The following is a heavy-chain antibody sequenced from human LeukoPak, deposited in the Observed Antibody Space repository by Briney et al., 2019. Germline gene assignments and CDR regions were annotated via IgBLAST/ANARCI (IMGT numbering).Heavy chain of an antibody. Sequence: ASVTVSCKASGGTFTSYGISWVRQAPGQGLEWMGWISAYNGNTNYAQKLQGRVTMTTDTSTSTAYMELRSLRSDDTAVYYCATDYYDSSGYYPFDYWGQGTLVTVSS. J-gene: IGHJ4*02. CDR3: ATDYYDSSGYYPFDY. V-gene: IGHV1-18*01. CDR1: GGTFTSYG. CDR2: ISAYNGNT. D-gene: IGHD3-22*01.